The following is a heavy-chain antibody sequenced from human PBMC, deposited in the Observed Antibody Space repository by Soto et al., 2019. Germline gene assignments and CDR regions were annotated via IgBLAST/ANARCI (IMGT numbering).Heavy chain of an antibody. Sequence: EEQLAESGGGLVQPGGSLRLSCAGSGFRFNDHYIDWVRQAPGKGLEWIGQIRNKDSRYPTESAASVKGRFTISRDDSSNSLYLHPTRPKTEDTAVYCRSRLVTGCRTWGEGTLVTVSS. CDR3: SRLVTGCRT. J-gene: IGHJ5*02. D-gene: IGHD2-21*01. V-gene: IGHV3-72*01. CDR2: IRNKDSRYPT. CDR1: GFRFNDHY.